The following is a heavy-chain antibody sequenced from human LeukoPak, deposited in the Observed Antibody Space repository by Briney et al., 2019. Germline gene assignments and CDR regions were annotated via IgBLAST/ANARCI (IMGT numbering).Heavy chain of an antibody. V-gene: IGHV3-23*01. CDR3: AKGGPTPYYYDSSGYYPTYYYYGMDV. J-gene: IGHJ6*02. CDR1: GFTLGDYA. Sequence: PGRSLRLSCTASGFTLGDYAMSWVRQAPGKGLEWVSAISGSGGSTYYADSVKGRFTISRDNSKNTLYLQMNSLRAEDTAVYYCAKGGPTPYYYDSSGYYPTYYYYGMDVWGQGTTVTVSS. CDR2: ISGSGGST. D-gene: IGHD3-22*01.